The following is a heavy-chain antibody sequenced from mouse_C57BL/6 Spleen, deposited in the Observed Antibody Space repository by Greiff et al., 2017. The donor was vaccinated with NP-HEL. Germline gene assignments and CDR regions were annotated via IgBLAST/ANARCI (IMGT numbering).Heavy chain of an antibody. Sequence: DVMLVESGGGLVKPGGSLKLSCAASGFTFSSYAMSWVRQTPEKRLEWVATISDGGSYTYYPDNVKGRFTISRDNAKNNLYLQMSHLKSEDTAMYYCAREWSTGGAMDYWGQGTSVTVSS. D-gene: IGHD4-1*01. V-gene: IGHV5-4*01. CDR2: ISDGGSYT. CDR1: GFTFSSYA. J-gene: IGHJ4*01. CDR3: AREWSTGGAMDY.